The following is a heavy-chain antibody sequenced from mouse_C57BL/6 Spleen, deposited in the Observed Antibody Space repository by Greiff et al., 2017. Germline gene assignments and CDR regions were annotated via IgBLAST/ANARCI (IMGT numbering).Heavy chain of an antibody. CDR2: IYPGNSAT. Sequence: VQLQQSGTVLARPGASVKMSCKTSGYTFTSYWMHWVKQRPGQGLEWIGGIYPGNSATSYNQKFTGKAKLTVVTSASTAYMELSNLTTEDSAVYYCTRSGLRLGGAWYFGVWGTGTTVTVSS. J-gene: IGHJ1*03. CDR1: GYTFTSYW. D-gene: IGHD2-4*01. CDR3: TRSGLRLGGAWYFGV. V-gene: IGHV1-5*01.